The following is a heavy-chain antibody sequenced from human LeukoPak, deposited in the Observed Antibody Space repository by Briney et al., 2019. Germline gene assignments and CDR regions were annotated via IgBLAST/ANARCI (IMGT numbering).Heavy chain of an antibody. CDR3: AKEVPYYYFDY. CDR2: ISGSGGST. V-gene: IGHV3-23*01. D-gene: IGHD2-21*01. J-gene: IGHJ4*02. Sequence: PGGSLRLSCAASGFSVSDYYMNWVRQAPGKGLEWVSAISGSGGSTYYADSVKGRFTISRDNSKNTLYLQMNSLRAEDTAVYYCAKEVPYYYFDYWGQGTLVTVSS. CDR1: GFSVSDYY.